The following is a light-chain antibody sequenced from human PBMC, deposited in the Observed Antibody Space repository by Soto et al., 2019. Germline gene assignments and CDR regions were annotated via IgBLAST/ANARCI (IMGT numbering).Light chain of an antibody. CDR3: SSYTSSSTSV. CDR1: SSYVGCYNF. CDR2: DVS. J-gene: IGLJ1*01. V-gene: IGLV2-14*01. Sequence: QSALTQPASGSGSPGRSITIACTRTSSYVGCYNFLSWYQPHQGKAPKLMIYDVSHRTSRVSNRFSGSPSGNTAPLPISALHAEDAAANSCSSYTSSSTSVFGTGTKVTVL.